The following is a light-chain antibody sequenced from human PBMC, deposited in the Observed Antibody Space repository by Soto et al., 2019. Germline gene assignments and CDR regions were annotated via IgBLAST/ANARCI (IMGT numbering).Light chain of an antibody. Sequence: QSALTQPASVSGSPGQSITISCTGTSGDIGSYNRVSWYQQLPGTAPKLLIYGNSNRPSGVPDRFSGSKSGTSASLAITGLQAEDEADYYCQSYDSSLSGSRVFGGGTKLTVL. CDR1: SGDIGSYNR. J-gene: IGLJ2*01. CDR3: QSYDSSLSGSRV. V-gene: IGLV1-40*01. CDR2: GNS.